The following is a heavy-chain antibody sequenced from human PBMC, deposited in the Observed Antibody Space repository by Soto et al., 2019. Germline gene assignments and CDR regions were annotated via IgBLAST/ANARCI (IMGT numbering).Heavy chain of an antibody. D-gene: IGHD5-12*01. Sequence: QVPLVQSGAEVKKPGSSVKVSCKASEDIFNSYSISWVRQAPGQGLEYMGGILPMFGTANSVEKFQGRLTLTADKSATTSYMELTDLRFADTAVFYCARDFSGYDPALNRFDPGGQGTLVTVSS. CDR1: EDIFNSYS. J-gene: IGHJ5*02. CDR2: ILPMFGTA. CDR3: ARDFSGYDPALNRFDP. V-gene: IGHV1-69*06.